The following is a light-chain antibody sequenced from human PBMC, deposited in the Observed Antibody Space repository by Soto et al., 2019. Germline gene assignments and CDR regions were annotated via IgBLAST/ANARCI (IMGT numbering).Light chain of an antibody. Sequence: DLHITPSPSSPSVSVGDRVTITFRTSQNINAWLAWYQQRPGQAPKLLIYDASTVQSGVPSRFSGSGSGTEFTLTISSLQPDDSATYYCQHYSLYSPWTFGQGTKVDIK. CDR1: QNINAW. V-gene: IGKV1-5*01. CDR2: DAS. CDR3: QHYSLYSPWT. J-gene: IGKJ1*01.